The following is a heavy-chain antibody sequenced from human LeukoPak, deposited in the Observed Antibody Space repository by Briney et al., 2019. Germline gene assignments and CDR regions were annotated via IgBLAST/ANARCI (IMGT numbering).Heavy chain of an antibody. CDR1: GGSFSNYA. CDR2: IIPMRDIT. CDR3: ARGPYYGTYYFDS. J-gene: IGHJ4*02. Sequence: GASVKVSCKTSGGSFSNYAITWVRQAPGQGLEWMGRIIPMRDITNYAQNFQDRVTITADKSTTTVYMEVNSLVSEDMAVYFCARGPYYGTYYFDSWGQGTLVTVSS. V-gene: IGHV1-69*04. D-gene: IGHD3-10*01.